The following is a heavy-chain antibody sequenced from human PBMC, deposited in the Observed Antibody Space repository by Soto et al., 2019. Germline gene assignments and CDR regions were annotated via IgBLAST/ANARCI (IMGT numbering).Heavy chain of an antibody. D-gene: IGHD5-18*01. V-gene: IGHV3-30-3*01. J-gene: IGHJ4*02. CDR2: ISYDGSNK. CDR1: GFTFSSYA. Sequence: PGGSLRLSCAASGFTFSSYAMHWVRKAPGKGLEWVAVISYDGSNKYYADSVKGRFTISRANSKNTLYLHMKSLRAEDTAVYYCAKGYSYGIFDYWGQGTLVTVSS. CDR3: AKGYSYGIFDY.